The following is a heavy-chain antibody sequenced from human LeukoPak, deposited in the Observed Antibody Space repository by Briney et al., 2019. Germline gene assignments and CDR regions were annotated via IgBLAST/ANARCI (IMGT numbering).Heavy chain of an antibody. V-gene: IGHV3-23*01. D-gene: IGHD3-22*01. CDR3: AAYYYDSSGYYYNNGADY. Sequence: GGSLRLSCAASGFTFSSYAMSWVRQAPGKGLEWVSAISGSGDSTYYGDSVKGRFTISRDNSKNTLYLQMNSLRAEDTAVYYCAAYYYDSSGYYYNNGADYWGQGTLVTVSS. CDR2: ISGSGDST. J-gene: IGHJ4*02. CDR1: GFTFSSYA.